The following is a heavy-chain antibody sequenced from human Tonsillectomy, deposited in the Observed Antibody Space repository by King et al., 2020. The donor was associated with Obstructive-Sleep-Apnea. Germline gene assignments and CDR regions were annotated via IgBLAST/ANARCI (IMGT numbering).Heavy chain of an antibody. CDR3: ASANYHESSVYYHRGEWLDP. V-gene: IGHV4-30-4*01. CDR1: GGYITSGDYY. D-gene: IGHD3-22*01. CDR2: VYYSGRT. Sequence: QLQESGPGLVKPSQTLSLTCTVSGGYITSGDYYWSWIRQPPGKGLEWIGYVYYSGRTYSNPSLKSRVTISVDTSKTQFSLKLSSVTAADTAVYHCASANYHESSVYYHRGEWLDPCGQGTLVTVSP. J-gene: IGHJ5*02.